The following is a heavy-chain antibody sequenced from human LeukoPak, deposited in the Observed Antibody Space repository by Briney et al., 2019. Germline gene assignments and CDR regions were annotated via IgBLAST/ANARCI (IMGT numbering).Heavy chain of an antibody. D-gene: IGHD5-24*01. CDR3: AGGAERWLQSREDNWFDP. Sequence: GASVKASCKPSGYTLTTYGITWVRQAPGHGLEWMGWISAYNGNTKYPQKLQGRVTMTTDTSTSTAYMELRSVRSDDTPVYYCAGGAERWLQSREDNWFDPWGEGTLVTVSS. CDR2: ISAYNGNT. V-gene: IGHV1-18*01. CDR1: GYTLTTYG. J-gene: IGHJ5*02.